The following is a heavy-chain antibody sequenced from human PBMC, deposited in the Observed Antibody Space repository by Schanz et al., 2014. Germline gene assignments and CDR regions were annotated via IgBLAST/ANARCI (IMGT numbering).Heavy chain of an antibody. CDR1: GYTFTSSG. J-gene: IGHJ6*01. Sequence: KKPGASVKASCNASGYTFTSSGISWVRQAPGQGLECSGWISAYNGNTNYTHILQGRVTMTTDTSTSRAYMELKSLRYEETAMYCCSRDTWQWLQYYKYGMDCWRPGNTVTVPS. CDR3: SRDTWQWLQYYKYGMDC. CDR2: ISAYNGNT. V-gene: IGHV1-18*01. D-gene: IGHD6-19*01.